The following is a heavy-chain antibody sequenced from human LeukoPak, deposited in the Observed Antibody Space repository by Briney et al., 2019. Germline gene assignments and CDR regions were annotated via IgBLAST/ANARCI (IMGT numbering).Heavy chain of an antibody. D-gene: IGHD3-3*01. V-gene: IGHV3-30*02. CDR2: IRYDGSNK. CDR3: AKSVGGLWSHSDH. CDR1: GFTFSSHG. Sequence: GGSLRLSCAASGFTFSSHGIHWVRQAPGKGLEWVAFIRYDGSNKYYADSVKGRFTISRDNSKNTLYLQMDSLRPEDTALYYCAKSVGGLWSHSDHWGRGTLVTVSS. J-gene: IGHJ4*02.